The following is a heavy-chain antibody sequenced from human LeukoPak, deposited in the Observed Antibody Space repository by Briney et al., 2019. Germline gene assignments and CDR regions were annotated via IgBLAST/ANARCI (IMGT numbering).Heavy chain of an antibody. Sequence: ASVKVSCKASGGTFSSYAISWARQAPGQGLEWMGGIIPIFGTANYAQKFQGRVTITADESTSTAYMELSSLRSEDTAVYYCARGRAYCGGDCYFDYWGQGTLVTVSS. CDR3: ARGRAYCGGDCYFDY. V-gene: IGHV1-69*13. D-gene: IGHD2-21*01. CDR2: IIPIFGTA. J-gene: IGHJ4*02. CDR1: GGTFSSYA.